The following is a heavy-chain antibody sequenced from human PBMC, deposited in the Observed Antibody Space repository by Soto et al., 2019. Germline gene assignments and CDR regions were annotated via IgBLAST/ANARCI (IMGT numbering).Heavy chain of an antibody. J-gene: IGHJ4*02. CDR2: INAGNGNT. Sequence: ASVKVSCKASGYTFTSYAMHWVRQAPGQRLEWMGWINAGNGNTKYSQKFQGRVTISTDKSINTAYLQWSSLKASDTAMYYCARHSGPYSRTSPVTYWGQGTLVTVSS. CDR3: ARHSGPYSRTSPVTY. D-gene: IGHD6-13*01. V-gene: IGHV1-3*01. CDR1: GYTFTSYA.